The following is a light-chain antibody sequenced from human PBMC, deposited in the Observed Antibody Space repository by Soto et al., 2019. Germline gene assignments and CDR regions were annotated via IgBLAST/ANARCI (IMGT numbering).Light chain of an antibody. CDR2: EVS. J-gene: IGLJ2*01. Sequence: QSALTQPPSASGSPGQSVTITCTGTSSDVGNNFVSWYQQHPGKAPKMMIYEVSKRPSGVPDRFSGSKSDYTASLTVSGLQAEDEADYYCCSYAGTYTPLFGGGTKLTVL. CDR1: SSDVGNNF. CDR3: CSYAGTYTPL. V-gene: IGLV2-8*01.